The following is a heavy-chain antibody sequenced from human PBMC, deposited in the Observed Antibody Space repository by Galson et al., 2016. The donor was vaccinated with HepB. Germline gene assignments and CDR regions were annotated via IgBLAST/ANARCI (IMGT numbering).Heavy chain of an antibody. CDR3: GRNVGP. D-gene: IGHD1-26*01. CDR1: GFTVSNNF. J-gene: IGHJ5*02. Sequence: SLRLSCAASGFTVSNNFMTWVRQAPGKGLEYVSLIYSGGDTHYAESVRGRFTISRDSSENTLYLQMNSLRVEDTAVYYCGRNVGPLGQGTLVTVSS. V-gene: IGHV3-53*01. CDR2: IYSGGDT.